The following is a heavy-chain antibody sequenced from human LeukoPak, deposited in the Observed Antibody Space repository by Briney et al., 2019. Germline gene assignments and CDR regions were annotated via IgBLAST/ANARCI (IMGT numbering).Heavy chain of an antibody. V-gene: IGHV1-69*04. CDR1: GGTFSSYA. D-gene: IGHD3-22*01. CDR2: IIPIFGIA. Sequence: SVKVSCKASGGTFSSYAISWVRQAPGHGLEWMGRIIPIFGIANYAQKFQRRVTITADKSTSTAYMELSSLRSEDTAVYYCARAEYYYDSSGSPFDYWGQGTLVTVSS. J-gene: IGHJ4*02. CDR3: ARAEYYYDSSGSPFDY.